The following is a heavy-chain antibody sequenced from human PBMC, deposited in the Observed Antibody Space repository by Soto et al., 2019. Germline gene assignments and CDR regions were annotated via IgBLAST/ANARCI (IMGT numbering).Heavy chain of an antibody. V-gene: IGHV3-66*01. CDR1: GLTVSSNH. J-gene: IGHJ4*02. Sequence: EVQLVESGGGLVQPGGSLRLSCAASGLTVSSNHMSWVRQAPGKGLEWVSIMYSGGSIYYADSVKGGFTISRDNSKNTLYLQMSSLRAEDTAVYYGAGGNTVPGRFDYWGQGTLVTVSS. CDR2: MYSGGSI. CDR3: AGGNTVPGRFDY. D-gene: IGHD6-19*01.